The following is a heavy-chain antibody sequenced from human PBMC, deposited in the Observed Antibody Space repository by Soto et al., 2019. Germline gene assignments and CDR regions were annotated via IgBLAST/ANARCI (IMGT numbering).Heavy chain of an antibody. CDR1: GTFVRSRDYH. CDR2: ISYGGIV. Sequence: SETLSLTCSVSGTFVRSRDYHWTWIRQSPARGLEWIGFISYGGIVNYDPSLEKRVTMSLDTSTNQFSMSLKSVTAADTAIYYCTRQLGSTVFDYWGPGNLVTVSS. D-gene: IGHD4-17*01. CDR3: TRQLGSTVFDY. V-gene: IGHV4-61*08. J-gene: IGHJ4*02.